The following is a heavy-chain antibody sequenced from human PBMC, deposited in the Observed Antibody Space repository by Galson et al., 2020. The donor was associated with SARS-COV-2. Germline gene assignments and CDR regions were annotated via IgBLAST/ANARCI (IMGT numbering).Heavy chain of an antibody. V-gene: IGHV3-30*18. CDR1: GFTFSSYG. CDR2: ISYDGSNK. J-gene: IGHJ6*02. CDR3: AKDFALTYYYDSSGYYYAPTYYYYGMDV. Sequence: GESLKISCAASGFTFSSYGMHWVRQAPGKGLEWVAVISYDGSNKYYADSVKGRFTISRDNSKNTLYLQMNSLRAEDTAVYYCAKDFALTYYYDSSGYYYAPTYYYYGMDVWGQGTTVTVSS. D-gene: IGHD3-22*01.